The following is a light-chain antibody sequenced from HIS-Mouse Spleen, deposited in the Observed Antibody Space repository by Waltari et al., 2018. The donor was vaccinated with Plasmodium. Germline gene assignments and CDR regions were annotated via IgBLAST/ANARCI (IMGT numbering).Light chain of an antibody. V-gene: IGLV2-18*01. CDR1: SRDVGSYNR. J-gene: IGLJ2*01. CDR3: SLYTSSSTVV. Sequence: QSALTQPPSVSGSPGHSVTISCTATSRDVGSYNRVSWSQQPPGTAPKLMIYEVSNRPSGVPDRFSGSKSGNTASLTISGLQAEDEADYYCSLYTSSSTVVFGGGTKLTVL. CDR2: EVS.